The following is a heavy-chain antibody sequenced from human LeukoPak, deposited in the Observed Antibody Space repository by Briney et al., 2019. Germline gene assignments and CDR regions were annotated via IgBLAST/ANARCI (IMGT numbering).Heavy chain of an antibody. V-gene: IGHV3-73*01. CDR2: IRTKTNNFAT. J-gene: IGHJ4*02. D-gene: IGHD3-22*01. Sequence: SGGSLRLSCTASRFTFRASAMHWVRQASGKGLEWVGRIRTKTNNFATAYAASVKGRFTVSRDDVKNTAYLQMNSLKTDDMAVYYCASLFYSNGYYYGAFDYWGQGTLVTVSS. CDR1: RFTFRASA. CDR3: ASLFYSNGYYYGAFDY.